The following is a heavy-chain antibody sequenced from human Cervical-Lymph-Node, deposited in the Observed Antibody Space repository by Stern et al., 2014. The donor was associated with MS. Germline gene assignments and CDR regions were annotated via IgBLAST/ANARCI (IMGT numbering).Heavy chain of an antibody. CDR3: ARELRSLDY. CDR2: IWYDGSNK. D-gene: IGHD2-15*01. J-gene: IGHJ4*02. V-gene: IGHV3-33*01. CDR1: GFTFSSYG. Sequence: DQLVESGGGVVQPGRSLRLSCAASGFTFSSYGMHWVRQAPGKGLEWVAVIWYDGSNKYYADSVKVRFTISRDNSKNTLYLQMNSLRAEDTAVYYCARELRSLDYWGQGTLVTVSS.